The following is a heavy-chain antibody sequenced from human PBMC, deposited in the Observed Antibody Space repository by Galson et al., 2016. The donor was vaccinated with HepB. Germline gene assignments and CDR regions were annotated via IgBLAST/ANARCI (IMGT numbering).Heavy chain of an antibody. V-gene: IGHV3-33*01. J-gene: IGHJ4*02. CDR2: IWYDGSNK. Sequence: SLRLSCAVSGFNFSRHGMHWVRQAPGKGLEWVAVIWYDGSNKYYADSVKGRFTISRDDSKNTLNLEMNSLRAEDTAVYYCARVAKECGYGDHWGQGTLVTVSS. CDR3: ARVAKECGYGDH. CDR1: GFNFSRHG. D-gene: IGHD5-12*01.